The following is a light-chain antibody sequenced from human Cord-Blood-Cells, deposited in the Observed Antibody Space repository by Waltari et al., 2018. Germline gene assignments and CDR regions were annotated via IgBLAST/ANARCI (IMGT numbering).Light chain of an antibody. J-gene: IGLJ3*02. CDR3: CSYAGSSTLV. CDR2: EGN. V-gene: IGLV2-23*01. Sequence: QSALTQPASVSGSPGQSITISCTGTSSDVGSYNLVSWYQQHPGKAPKLMIYEGNKRPSGVSNRFAGSKSGNTASLTISGLQAVDEADYYCCSYAGSSTLVFGGGTKLTVL. CDR1: SSDVGSYNL.